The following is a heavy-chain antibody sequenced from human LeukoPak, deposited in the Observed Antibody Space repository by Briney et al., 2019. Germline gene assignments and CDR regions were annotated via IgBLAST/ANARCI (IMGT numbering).Heavy chain of an antibody. D-gene: IGHD4-17*01. CDR3: AKDWAVTPRRGDAFDI. CDR2: INDNGGIT. V-gene: IGHV3-64*03. CDR1: GFTFSRHA. J-gene: IGHJ3*02. Sequence: PWGSLTLSCSGAGFTFSRHAMHWVGQAPGKGLEYVSTINDNGGITYYADAETGRFTISRDNSKNSLYVQMNSLRTEDTALYYCAKDWAVTPRRGDAFDIWGRGRMATVSS.